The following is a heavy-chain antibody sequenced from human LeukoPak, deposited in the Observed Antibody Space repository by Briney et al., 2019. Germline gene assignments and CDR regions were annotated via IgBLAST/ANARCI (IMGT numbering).Heavy chain of an antibody. CDR3: ARTSGDSSGYYGFLDY. Sequence: ASVKVSCKASGYTFTSYYMHWVRQAPGQGLEWMGGIIPIFGTANCAQKFQGRVTITADESTSTAYMELSSLRSEDTAVYYCARTSGDSSGYYGFLDYWGQGTLVTVSS. CDR1: GYTFTSYY. V-gene: IGHV1-69*13. D-gene: IGHD3-22*01. CDR2: IIPIFGTA. J-gene: IGHJ4*02.